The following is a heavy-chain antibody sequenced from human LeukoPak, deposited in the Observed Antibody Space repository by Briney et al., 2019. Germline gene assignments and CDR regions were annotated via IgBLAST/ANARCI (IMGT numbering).Heavy chain of an antibody. V-gene: IGHV4-38-2*02. CDR3: ARVHSGSYRGDY. D-gene: IGHD1-26*01. J-gene: IGHJ4*02. Sequence: SETLSLTCTVSGYSISSGYYWGWIRQPPGKGLEWIGSIYHSGSTYYNPSLKSRVTLSVDTSKNQFSLKLSSVTAADTAVYYCARVHSGSYRGDYWGQGTLVTVSS. CDR2: IYHSGST. CDR1: GYSISSGYY.